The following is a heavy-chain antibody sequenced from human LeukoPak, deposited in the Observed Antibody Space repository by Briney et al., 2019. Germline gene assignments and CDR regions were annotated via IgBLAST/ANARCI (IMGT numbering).Heavy chain of an antibody. D-gene: IGHD2-2*01. CDR3: ARERTVTSYYGMDV. CDR2: INHSGST. V-gene: IGHV4-34*01. CDR1: GGSFSGYY. J-gene: IGHJ6*02. Sequence: ASETLSLTCAVYGGSFSGYYWSWIRQPPGEGLEWIGEINHSGSTNYNPSLKSRVTISVDTSKNQFSLKLSSVTAADTAVYYCARERTVTSYYGMDVWGQGTTVTVSS.